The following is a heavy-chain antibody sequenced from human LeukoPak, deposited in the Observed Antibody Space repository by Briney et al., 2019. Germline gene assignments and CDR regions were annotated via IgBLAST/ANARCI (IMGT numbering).Heavy chain of an antibody. CDR3: AREGPMLTGARYYFDY. CDR1: GYTCTSYY. CDR2: INPSGGST. J-gene: IGHJ4*02. Sequence: ASGKVSCKTSGYTCTSYYMHWVRQASGQWLEWMGIINPSGGSTSYAQKFQGRVTMTRDTSTSTVYMELSSLRSEDTAVYYCAREGPMLTGARYYFDYWGQGTLVTVSS. V-gene: IGHV1-46*01. D-gene: IGHD7-27*01.